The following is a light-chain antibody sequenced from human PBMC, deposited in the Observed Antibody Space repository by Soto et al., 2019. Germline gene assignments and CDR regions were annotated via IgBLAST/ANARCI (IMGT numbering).Light chain of an antibody. CDR2: GAS. Sequence: EIVMTQSPATLSVSPGERATLSCRASQSVSSNLAWYQQKAGQAPRLLIYGASTRATGIPARFSGSGSGTEFTLTISSLQSEDFAVYYCQQYNNWPPWTFGQGTKVHIK. J-gene: IGKJ1*01. CDR3: QQYNNWPPWT. V-gene: IGKV3-15*01. CDR1: QSVSSN.